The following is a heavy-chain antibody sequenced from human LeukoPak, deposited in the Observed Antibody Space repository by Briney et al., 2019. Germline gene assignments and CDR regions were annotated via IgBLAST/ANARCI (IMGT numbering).Heavy chain of an antibody. D-gene: IGHD6-6*01. J-gene: IGHJ5*02. Sequence: ASVKVSCKASGYTFTGYYVHWVRQAPGQGLEWMGWIKPKNGGTHYAQRFQGRVTMTRDIYINTAYMELSSLRSDDTAIYYCARAYGLDSSSSSLDPWGQGTLVTVSS. CDR3: ARAYGLDSSSSSLDP. CDR2: IKPKNGGT. V-gene: IGHV1-2*02. CDR1: GYTFTGYY.